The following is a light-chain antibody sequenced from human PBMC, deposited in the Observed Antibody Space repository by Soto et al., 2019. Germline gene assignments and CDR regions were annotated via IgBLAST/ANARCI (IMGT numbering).Light chain of an antibody. J-gene: IGKJ2*01. CDR3: QQYGDSPLYT. V-gene: IGKV3-20*01. Sequence: EIVLTQSPGTLSLSPGERATLSCRSSQTVNNNFFACYQRKPGQAPRLLIYGISSMANGITDRCSGSGSGTDFTLTISRLEPADFAMYYCQQYGDSPLYTCGQGTRLEIK. CDR2: GIS. CDR1: QTVNNNF.